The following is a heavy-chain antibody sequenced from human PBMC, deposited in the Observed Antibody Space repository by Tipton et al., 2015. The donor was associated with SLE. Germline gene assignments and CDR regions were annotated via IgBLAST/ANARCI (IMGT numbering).Heavy chain of an antibody. CDR1: GDSFTNDAHY. Sequence: TLSLTCTVSGDSFTNDAHYWGWIRQTAGKGLEWLGRIYTSGSTNYNPSLKSRVTISVDTSKNQFSLKLSSVTAADTAVYFCARDRGYCGATSCYLDSWGQGTLVTVSS. CDR3: ARDRGYCGATSCYLDS. D-gene: IGHD2-15*01. J-gene: IGHJ4*02. V-gene: IGHV4-61*02. CDR2: IYTSGST.